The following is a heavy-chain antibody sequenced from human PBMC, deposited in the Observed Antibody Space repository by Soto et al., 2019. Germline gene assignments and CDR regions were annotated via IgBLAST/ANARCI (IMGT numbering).Heavy chain of an antibody. CDR1: GFTFSSYE. J-gene: IGHJ2*01. Sequence: PGGSLRLSCAASGFTFSSYEMNWVRQAPGKGLEWVSYISSSGSTIYYADSVEGRFTISRDNAKNSLYLQMNSLRAEDTAVYYCARVVGSSGWYWSQALDWYFDLWGRGTLVTVSS. CDR2: ISSSGSTI. D-gene: IGHD6-13*01. V-gene: IGHV3-48*03. CDR3: ARVVGSSGWYWSQALDWYFDL.